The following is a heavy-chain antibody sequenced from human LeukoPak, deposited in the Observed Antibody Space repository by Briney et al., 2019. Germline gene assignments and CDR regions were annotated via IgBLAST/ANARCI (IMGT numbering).Heavy chain of an antibody. D-gene: IGHD6-19*01. V-gene: IGHV3-74*01. CDR3: ARDLIAVAGTEGDY. CDR1: GFTFSSYW. Sequence: GGSLRLSCAASGFTFSSYWMHWVRQAPGKGRVWVSRINSDGSSTSYADSVKGRFTISRDNAKNTLYLQMNSLRAEDTAVYYCARDLIAVAGTEGDYWGQGTLVTVSS. CDR2: INSDGSST. J-gene: IGHJ4*02.